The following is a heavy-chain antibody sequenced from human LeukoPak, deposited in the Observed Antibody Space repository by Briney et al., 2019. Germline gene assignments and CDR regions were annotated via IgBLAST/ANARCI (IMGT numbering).Heavy chain of an antibody. D-gene: IGHD6-13*01. J-gene: IGHJ5*02. CDR2: ISAYNGNT. Sequence: ASVKVSCKASGYTFTSYGISWVRQAPGQGLEWMGWISAYNGNTNYAQKLQGRVTMTTDTSTSTAYMELRSLRSEDTAVYYCARARIAAAGTEALYNWFDPWGQGTLVTVSS. CDR3: ARARIAAAGTEALYNWFDP. V-gene: IGHV1-18*01. CDR1: GYTFTSYG.